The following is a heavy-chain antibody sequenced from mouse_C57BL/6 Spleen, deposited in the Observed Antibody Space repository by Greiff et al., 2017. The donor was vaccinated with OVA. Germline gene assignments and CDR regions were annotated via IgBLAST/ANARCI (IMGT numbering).Heavy chain of an antibody. CDR2: LYPRSGNT. CDR1: VYTFTSYG. J-gene: IGHJ1*03. CDR3: ARGGIYYGSSYDYWDFDV. D-gene: IGHD1-1*01. Sequence: VQLQQSGAELARPGASVQLSCQASVYTFTSYGLSWVQQRTGQGLEWIGELYPRSGNTYYNEKFKGKATLTAGKSSSKAYRELRSLRSEDSAVYCCARGGIYYGSSYDYWDFDVWGTGTTVTVSS. V-gene: IGHV1-81*01.